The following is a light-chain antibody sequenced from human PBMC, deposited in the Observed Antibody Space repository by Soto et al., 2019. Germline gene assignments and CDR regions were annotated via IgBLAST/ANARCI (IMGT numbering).Light chain of an antibody. V-gene: IGLV2-14*01. Sequence: QSVLTQPASVSGSPGQSITISCTGTSSDVGGYNYVSRYQQHPGKAPKLMIYEVSNRPSGVSNRFSGSKSGNTTSLTISGLQAEDEADYYCSSYTSSSTLVFGTETKLTVL. CDR2: EVS. CDR3: SSYTSSSTLV. J-gene: IGLJ1*01. CDR1: SSDVGGYNY.